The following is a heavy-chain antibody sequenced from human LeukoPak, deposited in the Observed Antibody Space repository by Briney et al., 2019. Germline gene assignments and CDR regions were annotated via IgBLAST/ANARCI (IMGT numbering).Heavy chain of an antibody. V-gene: IGHV3-21*01. Sequence: GGSLRLSCAASGFTFSSYSMNWVRQAPGKGLEWVSSISSSSSYIYYADSVKGRFTISRDNAKNSLYLQMNSLRAEDTAVYYCARCGYSGYDSAFDIWGQGTMVTASS. CDR3: ARCGYSGYDSAFDI. CDR2: ISSSSSYI. CDR1: GFTFSSYS. J-gene: IGHJ3*02. D-gene: IGHD5-12*01.